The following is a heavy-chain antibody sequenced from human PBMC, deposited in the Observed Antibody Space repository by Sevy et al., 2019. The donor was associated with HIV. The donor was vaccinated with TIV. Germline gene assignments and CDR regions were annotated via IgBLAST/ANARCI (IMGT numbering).Heavy chain of an antibody. CDR2: IYSGGST. J-gene: IGHJ3*02. D-gene: IGHD6-13*01. CDR3: ARDSRRAFDI. V-gene: IGHV3-53*01. Sequence: GESPKISCAASGFTVSSNYMSWVRQAPGKGLEWVSVIYSGGSTYYADSVKGRFTISRDNSKNTLYLQMNSLRAEDTAVYYCARDSRRAFDIWGQGTMVTDSS. CDR1: GFTVSSNY.